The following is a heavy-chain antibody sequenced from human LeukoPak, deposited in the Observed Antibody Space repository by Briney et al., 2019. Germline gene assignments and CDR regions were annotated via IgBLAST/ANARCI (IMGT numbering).Heavy chain of an antibody. CDR3: AKFYDILTGYFDH. Sequence: GGTLRLSCAASGFTFTTYAMGWVRQSPGKGLPWVSSISGGGGGTYYAEFVKGRFTISRDNSKNTLYLQMNSLRAEDTAVYYCAKFYDILTGYFDHWGQGTLVTVSS. CDR1: GFTFTTYA. V-gene: IGHV3-23*01. CDR2: ISGGGGGT. J-gene: IGHJ4*02. D-gene: IGHD3-9*01.